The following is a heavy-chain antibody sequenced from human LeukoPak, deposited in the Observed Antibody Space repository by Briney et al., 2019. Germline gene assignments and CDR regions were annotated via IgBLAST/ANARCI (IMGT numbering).Heavy chain of an antibody. V-gene: IGHV3-7*01. Sequence: GGSLRLSCAASGFTFSSYYMSWVRQAPGKGLEWVANIKQDGSEKYYVDSVKGRFTISRDNAKNSLYLQMNSLRAEDTAIYYCARDKDYGDYAGVDYWGQGTLVTVSS. D-gene: IGHD4-17*01. CDR2: IKQDGSEK. CDR3: ARDKDYGDYAGVDY. J-gene: IGHJ4*02. CDR1: GFTFSSYY.